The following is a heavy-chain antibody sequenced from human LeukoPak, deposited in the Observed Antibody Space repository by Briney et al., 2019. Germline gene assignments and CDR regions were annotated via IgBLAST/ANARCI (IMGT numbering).Heavy chain of an antibody. V-gene: IGHV3-30*18. CDR1: GFTFRDYG. CDR3: AKDVLDYYDD. CDR2: ISSEGHKI. J-gene: IGHJ4*02. D-gene: IGHD1-1*01. Sequence: GRSLRLSCAASGFTFRDYGIHWVRQAPGKGLEWVALISSEGHKIHYGDSVKGRFTISRDNSKNMVYLQMNSLRAEDTAVYYCAKDVLDYYDDWGQGTLVTVSS.